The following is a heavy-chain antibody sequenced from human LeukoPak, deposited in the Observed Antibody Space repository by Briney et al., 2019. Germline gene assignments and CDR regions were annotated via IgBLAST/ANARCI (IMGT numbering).Heavy chain of an antibody. CDR3: ARGRKYYYDSSGSGGY. CDR1: GGSFSGYY. V-gene: IGHV4-34*01. D-gene: IGHD3-22*01. J-gene: IGHJ4*02. Sequence: SETLSLTCAVYGGSFSGYYWSWIRQPPGKGLEWIGEINHSGSTNYNPSLKSRVTISVDTSKNQFSLKLSSVTAADTAVYYCARGRKYYYDSSGSGGYWGQGTLVTVSS. CDR2: INHSGST.